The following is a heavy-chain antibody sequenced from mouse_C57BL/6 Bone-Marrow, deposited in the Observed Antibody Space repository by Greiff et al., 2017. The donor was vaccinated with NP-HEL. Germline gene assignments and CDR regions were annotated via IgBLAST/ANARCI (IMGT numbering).Heavy chain of an antibody. CDR1: GFTFSSYA. D-gene: IGHD2-4*01. Sequence: EVQVVESGGGLVKPGGSLKLSCAASGFTFSSYAMSWVRQTPEKRLEWVATISDGGSYTYYPDNVKGRFTISRDNAKNNLYLQMSHLKSEDTAMYYCARVYDYEDFDGWGTGTTVTVSS. V-gene: IGHV5-4*01. J-gene: IGHJ1*03. CDR3: ARVYDYEDFDG. CDR2: ISDGGSYT.